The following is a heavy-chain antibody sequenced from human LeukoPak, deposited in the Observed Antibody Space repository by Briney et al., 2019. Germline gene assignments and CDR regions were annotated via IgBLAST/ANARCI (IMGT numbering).Heavy chain of an antibody. CDR1: GFTFSSYG. D-gene: IGHD3-3*01. V-gene: IGHV3-30*02. J-gene: IGHJ3*02. Sequence: GGSLRLSCAASGFTFSSYGMHWVRQDPGKGLEWVAFIRYDGSNKYYADSVKGRFTISRDNSKNTLYLQMNSLRAEDTAVYYCAKDTTFLEWLPIEGAFDIWGQGTMVTVSS. CDR3: AKDTTFLEWLPIEGAFDI. CDR2: IRYDGSNK.